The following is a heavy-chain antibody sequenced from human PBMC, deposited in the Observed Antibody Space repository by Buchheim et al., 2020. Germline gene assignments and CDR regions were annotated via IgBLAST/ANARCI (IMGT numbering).Heavy chain of an antibody. V-gene: IGHV4-61*01. J-gene: IGHJ6*02. CDR1: GGSVSSGSYY. Sequence: QVQLQESGPGLVKPSETLSLTCTVSGGSVSSGSYYWSWIRQPPGKGLEWIGYIYYSGSTNYNPSLKSRVTISVDTSKNQFSLKLSSVTAADTAVYYCAREAHDYVYYYGMDVWGQGTT. CDR3: AREAHDYVYYYGMDV. CDR2: IYYSGST.